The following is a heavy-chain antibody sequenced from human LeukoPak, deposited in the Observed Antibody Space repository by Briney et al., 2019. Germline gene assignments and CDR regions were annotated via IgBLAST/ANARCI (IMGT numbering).Heavy chain of an antibody. J-gene: IGHJ4*02. CDR3: ARVLPYLTIDY. CDR1: VGSVSSGGHY. CDR2: MHNSGTP. V-gene: IGHV4-61*08. Sequence: SHTQALTCTVWVGSVSSGGHYWSWIRQPPGKGLEWRGYMHNSGTPNYNPSLKSRVTMSADTSKNQFSLKLSSVTAADTAVYYCARVLPYLTIDYWGQGTLVTVSS. D-gene: IGHD1-14*01.